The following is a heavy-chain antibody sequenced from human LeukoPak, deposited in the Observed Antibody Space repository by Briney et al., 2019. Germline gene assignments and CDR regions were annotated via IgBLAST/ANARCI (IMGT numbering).Heavy chain of an antibody. Sequence: GGSLRLSCAASGFGFSSYSMNWVRQAPGKGLEWVSAISGSGGSTYYADSVKGRFTISRDNSKNTLYLQMNSLRAEDTAVYYCAKVHPFGTAKSIHFDYWGQGTLVTVSS. CDR1: GFGFSSYS. V-gene: IGHV3-23*01. D-gene: IGHD1-1*01. CDR2: ISGSGGST. CDR3: AKVHPFGTAKSIHFDY. J-gene: IGHJ4*02.